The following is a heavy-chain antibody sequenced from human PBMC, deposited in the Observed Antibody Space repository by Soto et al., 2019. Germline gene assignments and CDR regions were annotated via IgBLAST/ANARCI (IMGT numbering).Heavy chain of an antibody. D-gene: IGHD6-6*01. Sequence: GSLRLSCAASGFTFSSYAMSWVRQAPGKGLEWVSAISGSGGSTYYADSVKGRFTISRDNSKNTLYLQMNSLRAEDTAVYYCAKLPDQFSSSSRWFDPWGQGTLVTVSS. CDR1: GFTFSSYA. CDR2: ISGSGGST. V-gene: IGHV3-23*01. CDR3: AKLPDQFSSSSRWFDP. J-gene: IGHJ5*02.